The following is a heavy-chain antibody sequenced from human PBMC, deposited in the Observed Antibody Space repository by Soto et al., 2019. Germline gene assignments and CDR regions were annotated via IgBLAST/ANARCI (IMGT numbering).Heavy chain of an antibody. CDR2: INPNSGDT. CDR3: ARAKSYSNLFDY. CDR1: GYTFTGYY. J-gene: IGHJ4*02. Sequence: QVQLVQSGAEVKKPGASVKVSCKASGYTFTGYYMHWVRQAPGQGLEWMGWINPNSGDTNYAQKFQGRVTMTRDTSISTAYMELSRLRSDDTAVYYCARAKSYSNLFDYWGQGTLVTVSS. V-gene: IGHV1-2*02. D-gene: IGHD4-4*01.